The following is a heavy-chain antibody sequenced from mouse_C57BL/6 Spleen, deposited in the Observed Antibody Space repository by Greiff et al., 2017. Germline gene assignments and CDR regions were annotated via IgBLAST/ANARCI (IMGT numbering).Heavy chain of an antibody. J-gene: IGHJ3*01. CDR1: GYTFTSYW. CDR3: ASSGYGNHGAY. D-gene: IGHD2-10*02. CDR2: IYPGSGST. Sequence: VQLQQPGAELVKPGASVKMSCKASGYTFTSYWITWVKQRPGQGLEWIGDIYPGSGSTNYNEKFKSKATLTVDKSSSTAYMQLCSLTSEDSAVYCCASSGYGNHGAYWGQGTLVTVSA. V-gene: IGHV1-55*01.